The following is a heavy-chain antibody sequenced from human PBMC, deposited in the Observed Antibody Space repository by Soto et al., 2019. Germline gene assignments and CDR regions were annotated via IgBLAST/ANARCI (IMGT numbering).Heavy chain of an antibody. CDR1: GFTFSSYW. CDR2: INSDGSST. J-gene: IGHJ6*02. D-gene: IGHD3-22*01. V-gene: IGHV3-74*01. Sequence: PGGFLSLSCAASGFTFSSYWMHWVRQAPGKGLVWVSRINSDGSSTSYADSVKGRFTISRDNAKSTLYLQMNSLRAEDTAVYYCARVAPDDSSGYYDTYYYYGMDVWGQGTTVTVSS. CDR3: ARVAPDDSSGYYDTYYYYGMDV.